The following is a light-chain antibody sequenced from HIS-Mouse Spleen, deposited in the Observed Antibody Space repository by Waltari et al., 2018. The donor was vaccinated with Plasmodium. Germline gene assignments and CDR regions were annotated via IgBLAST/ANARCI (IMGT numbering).Light chain of an antibody. Sequence: SYELTQPPSVPVSPGQTARIPCPGDALPKKYAYWYPQKSGQAPVPVIYEDSKRPSGIPERFSGSSSGTMATLTISGAQVEDEADYYCYSTDSSGNHRVFGGGTKLTVL. J-gene: IGLJ3*02. CDR2: EDS. V-gene: IGLV3-10*01. CDR3: YSTDSSGNHRV. CDR1: ALPKKY.